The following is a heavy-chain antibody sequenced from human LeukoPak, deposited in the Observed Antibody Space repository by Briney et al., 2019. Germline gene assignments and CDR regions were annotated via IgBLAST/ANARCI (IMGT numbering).Heavy chain of an antibody. D-gene: IGHD4-17*01. Sequence: SETLSLTCTVSGGSISSYYWSWIRQPPGKGLEWIGYIYYSGSTNYNPSLKSRVTISVDTSKNQFSLKLSSVTAADTAVYYCAREIHYGDAYYYYYYMDVWGKETTASVSS. CDR3: AREIHYGDAYYYYYYMDV. CDR2: IYYSGST. V-gene: IGHV4-59*01. J-gene: IGHJ6*03. CDR1: GGSISSYY.